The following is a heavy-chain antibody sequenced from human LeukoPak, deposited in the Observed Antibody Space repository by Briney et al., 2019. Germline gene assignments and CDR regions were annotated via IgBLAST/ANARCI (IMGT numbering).Heavy chain of an antibody. Sequence: GGSLRLSCAASGFTFSTYSMTWVRQAPGKGLEWVSYISSSSTTIYYADSVKGRFTISRDDAKNSLYLQMNSLRAEDTAVYYCARGAIFGVTTRGYGMDVWGQGTTVTVSS. CDR2: ISSSSTTI. J-gene: IGHJ6*02. D-gene: IGHD3-3*01. CDR3: ARGAIFGVTTRGYGMDV. V-gene: IGHV3-48*01. CDR1: GFTFSTYS.